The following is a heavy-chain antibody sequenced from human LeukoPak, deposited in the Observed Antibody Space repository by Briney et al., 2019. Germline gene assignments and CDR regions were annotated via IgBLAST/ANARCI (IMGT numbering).Heavy chain of an antibody. CDR2: IYHSGKT. V-gene: IGHV4-38-2*02. J-gene: IGHJ3*02. CDR3: ARVWGVTDFYDSRGAFDI. D-gene: IGHD3-22*01. CDR1: GYSINSGYY. Sequence: SETLSLTCKVSGYSINSGYYWGWIRQPPGKGLEWIGSIYHSGKTYYNPSLKSRVSISVDTSKNQFSLKLNSVTAADTAVYYCARVWGVTDFYDSRGAFDIWGQGTMVTVSS.